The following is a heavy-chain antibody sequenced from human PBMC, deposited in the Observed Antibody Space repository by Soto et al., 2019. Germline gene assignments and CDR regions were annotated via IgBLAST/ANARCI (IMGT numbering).Heavy chain of an antibody. CDR1: GFSFSSFG. D-gene: IGHD3-10*01. CDR2: TSYHGTDK. J-gene: IGHJ3*02. Sequence: PGGSLRLSCAASGFSFSSFGIHWVRQAPGRGLEWVAITSYHGTDKYYADSVKGRFTISRDNSKSALYLQMNSLRAEDTAVYYCAKDISYSGSGNYPDGFDIWGQGTVVTVSS. V-gene: IGHV3-30*18. CDR3: AKDISYSGSGNYPDGFDI.